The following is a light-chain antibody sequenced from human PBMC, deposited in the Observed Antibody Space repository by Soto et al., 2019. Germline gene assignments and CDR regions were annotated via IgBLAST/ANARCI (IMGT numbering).Light chain of an antibody. J-gene: IGKJ1*01. CDR1: QSVGSN. CDR3: QQSNNWPKT. CDR2: DAS. V-gene: IGKV3-15*01. Sequence: EIVMTQSPDILSVSPGETATLSCRASQSVGSNLAWYQQKPGQAPRLLISDASTRAAGLPARFSGSGSGTEFTRTISSLQSEDFAVYSCQQSNNWPKTLGHGTKVEIK.